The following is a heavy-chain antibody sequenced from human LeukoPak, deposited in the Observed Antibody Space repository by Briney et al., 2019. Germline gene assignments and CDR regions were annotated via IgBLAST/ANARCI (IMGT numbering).Heavy chain of an antibody. J-gene: IGHJ6*02. V-gene: IGHV3-23*01. Sequence: GGSLRLSCTASGFTFSNYAMTWVRQAPGKGLEWVSSISGTGGRTYSADSVKGRFTISRDNSKNTLYLQMKNLRVEHAAVYYCAKGLHGGVGYGVDVWGQGTTVSVSS. D-gene: IGHD3-16*01. CDR3: AKGLHGGVGYGVDV. CDR1: GFTFSNYA. CDR2: ISGTGGRT.